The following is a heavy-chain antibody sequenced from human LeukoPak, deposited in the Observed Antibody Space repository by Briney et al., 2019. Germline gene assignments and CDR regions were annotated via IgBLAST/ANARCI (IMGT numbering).Heavy chain of an antibody. J-gene: IGHJ4*02. CDR3: AKVEGPFPSGFDY. D-gene: IGHD2/OR15-2a*01. CDR2: ISGSGRDT. V-gene: IGHV3-23*01. Sequence: GGSLRLSCAASGFTFSSYAMRWVRQAPGKGLEWVSAISGSGRDTYYADSVKGRFTISRDNSKNTVYLQMNSLTAEDTAVYYCAKVEGPFPSGFDYWGQGTQVTVSS. CDR1: GFTFSSYA.